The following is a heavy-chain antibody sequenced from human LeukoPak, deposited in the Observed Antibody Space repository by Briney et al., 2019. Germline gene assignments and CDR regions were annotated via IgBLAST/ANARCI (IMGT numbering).Heavy chain of an antibody. CDR2: TYYRSTWYN. CDR1: GDSVSSNSVT. CDR3: ARRLTQCDCFDP. Sequence: SQTLSLTCAISGDSVSSNSVTRNWIRQSPSRGLEWLGRTYYRSTWYNDYAVSVRGRITVNPDTSKNQFSLHLNSVTPEDTAVYYCARRLTQCDCFDPWGQGILVTVSS. D-gene: IGHD2-21*02. J-gene: IGHJ5*02. V-gene: IGHV6-1*01.